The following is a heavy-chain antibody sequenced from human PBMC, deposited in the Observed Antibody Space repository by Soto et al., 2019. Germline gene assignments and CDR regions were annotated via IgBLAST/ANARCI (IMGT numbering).Heavy chain of an antibody. Sequence: ASVKVSCKASGYTFTSYAMHWVRQAPGQRLEWMGWINAGNGNTKYSQKFQGRVTITRDTSASTAYMELSSLRSEDTAVYYCARDPGVYYDFWSGYPPFYGMDVWGQGTTVTVSS. V-gene: IGHV1-3*01. CDR2: INAGNGNT. D-gene: IGHD3-3*01. CDR3: ARDPGVYYDFWSGYPPFYGMDV. J-gene: IGHJ6*02. CDR1: GYTFTSYA.